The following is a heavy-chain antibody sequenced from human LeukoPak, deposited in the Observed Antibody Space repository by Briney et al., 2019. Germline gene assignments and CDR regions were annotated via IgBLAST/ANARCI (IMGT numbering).Heavy chain of an antibody. Sequence: PGGSLRLSCAASGFTFSDYSMNWVRQAPGKGEEWISYIGIDSGNTNYADSVKGRFTISGDKAKNSLYLQMNSLRVEDAAVYYCARDYKYAFDNWGQGTLVTVSS. J-gene: IGHJ4*02. V-gene: IGHV3-48*01. CDR1: GFTFSDYS. D-gene: IGHD5-24*01. CDR3: ARDYKYAFDN. CDR2: IGIDSGNT.